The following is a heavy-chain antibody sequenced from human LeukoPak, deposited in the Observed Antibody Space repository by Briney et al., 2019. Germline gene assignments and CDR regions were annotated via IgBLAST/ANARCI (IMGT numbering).Heavy chain of an antibody. CDR3: ARGGGNRHFDS. CDR1: VGFSTYDY. V-gene: IGHV4-4*07. CDR2: IHTTGST. J-gene: IGHJ4*02. D-gene: IGHD2-15*01. Sequence: SETLSLTCSVSVGFSTYDYWNWIRQPAGKAPEWIGRIHTTGSTNYNPSLKSRLTMTLDKSKKQFSLKVTSMTAADTALYYCARGGGNRHFDSWGQGILVTVSS.